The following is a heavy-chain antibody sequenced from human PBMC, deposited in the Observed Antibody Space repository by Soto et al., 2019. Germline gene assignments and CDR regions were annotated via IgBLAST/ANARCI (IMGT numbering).Heavy chain of an antibody. V-gene: IGHV4-38-2*02. Sequence: SETLPLTCTVSGYSISSVSYWAWIRQPPGKGPEWIASIYHGGTTFYNPSLKSRITISVDTSNNQFSLKLTSVTAADTAVYYWARVHVMVVAGRNVEDWGHGTLVTV. CDR2: IYHGGTT. CDR3: ARVHVMVVAGRNVED. CDR1: GYSISSVSY. J-gene: IGHJ4*01. D-gene: IGHD6-19*01.